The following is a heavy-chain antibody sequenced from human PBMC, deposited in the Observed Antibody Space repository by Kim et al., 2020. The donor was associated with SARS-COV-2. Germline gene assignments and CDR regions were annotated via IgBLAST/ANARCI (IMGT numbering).Heavy chain of an antibody. J-gene: IGHJ6*02. D-gene: IGHD6-13*01. CDR1: GFTFSSYG. Sequence: GGSLRLSCAASGFTFSSYGMHWVRQAPGKGLEWVAVISYDGSNKYYADSVKGRFTISRDNSKNTLYLQMNSLRAEDTAVYYCAGARAAAPRMDVWGQGTTVTVSS. CDR2: ISYDGSNK. CDR3: AGARAAAPRMDV. V-gene: IGHV3-33*05.